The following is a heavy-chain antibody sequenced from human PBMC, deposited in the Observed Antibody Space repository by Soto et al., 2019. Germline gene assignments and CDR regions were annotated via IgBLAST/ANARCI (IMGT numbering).Heavy chain of an antibody. CDR3: VRATLSWGHYYFRGLDV. Sequence: VGSLRLSCAATGFMFGTYGRSWVRQAPGKGLEWVANIKHDGNEKYYADSVKGRFTVSRDNVKNFLHLQMSSLRGDDTGVYFCVRATLSWGHYYFRGLDVWGQGTTVTVSS. D-gene: IGHD3-22*01. CDR2: IKHDGNEK. V-gene: IGHV3-7*01. CDR1: GFMFGTYG. J-gene: IGHJ6*02.